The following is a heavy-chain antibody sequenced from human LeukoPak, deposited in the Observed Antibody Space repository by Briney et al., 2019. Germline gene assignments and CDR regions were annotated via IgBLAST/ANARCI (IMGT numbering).Heavy chain of an antibody. CDR1: GGSITSHY. V-gene: IGHV4-4*07. D-gene: IGHD1-1*01. Sequence: PSETLSLTCNVSGGSITSHYWSWIRQPAGKELEWIGRIYITGITNYNPSLQSRVTISLDKSKNLVSLKLTSVTAADTAVYYCAKALVPTGTVRGGTWFDPWGQGTLVTVSS. CDR2: IYITGIT. J-gene: IGHJ5*02. CDR3: AKALVPTGTVRGGTWFDP.